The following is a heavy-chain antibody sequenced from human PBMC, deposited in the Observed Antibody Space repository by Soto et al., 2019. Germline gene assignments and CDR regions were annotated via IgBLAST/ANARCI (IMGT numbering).Heavy chain of an antibody. V-gene: IGHV1-69*12. D-gene: IGHD3-10*01. CDR2: IIPIFGTA. J-gene: IGHJ5*02. CDR3: ARVLIENYYGSGCYYNWFDP. Sequence: QVQLVQSGAEVKKPGSSVKVSCKASGGTFSSYAISWVRQAPGQGLEWMGGIIPIFGTANYAQKFQGRVTITADESTTTAYIELSSRRSEDTVVYYCARVLIENYYGSGCYYNWFDPWGQGTLVTVSS. CDR1: GGTFSSYA.